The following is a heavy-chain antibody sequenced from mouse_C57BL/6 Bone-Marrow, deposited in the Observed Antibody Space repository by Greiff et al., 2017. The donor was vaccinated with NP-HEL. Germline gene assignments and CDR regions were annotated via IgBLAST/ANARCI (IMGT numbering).Heavy chain of an antibody. CDR3: ARHRDYYDYDEGYFDV. CDR1: GFTFSDYY. V-gene: IGHV5-12*01. D-gene: IGHD2-4*01. CDR2: ISNGGGST. J-gene: IGHJ1*03. Sequence: EVQLVESGGGLVQPGGSLKLSCAASGFTFSDYYMYWVRQTPEKRLEWVAYISNGGGSTYYPDTVKGRFTISRDTAKNTLYLQMSRLKSEDTAMYYCARHRDYYDYDEGYFDVWGTGTTVTVSS.